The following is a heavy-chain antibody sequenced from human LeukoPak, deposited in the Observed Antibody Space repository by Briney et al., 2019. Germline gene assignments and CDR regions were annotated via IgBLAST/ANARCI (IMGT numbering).Heavy chain of an antibody. D-gene: IGHD3-22*01. CDR2: IYYTGST. V-gene: IGHV4-59*01. Sequence: TSETLSLTCSVSGGSISNYFWTWIRQPPGKGLEWIGYIYYTGSTSYNPSLKSRVTISVDTSMNQFSLRLSSVTAADAALYYCTRYVSSGLDYWGQGTLVTVSS. CDR3: TRYVSSGLDY. CDR1: GGSISNYF. J-gene: IGHJ4*02.